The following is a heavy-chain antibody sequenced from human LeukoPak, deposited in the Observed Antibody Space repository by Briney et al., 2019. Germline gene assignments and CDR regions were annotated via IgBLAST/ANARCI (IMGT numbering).Heavy chain of an antibody. V-gene: IGHV4-39*01. Sequence: SETLSLTCTVSGGSISSSSYYWGWIRQPPGKGLGWIGSIYYSGSTYYNPSLKSRVTISVDTSKNQFSLKLSSVTAADTAVYYCARKYCSSTSCYYVYWGQGTLVTVSS. J-gene: IGHJ4*02. CDR3: ARKYCSSTSCYYVY. CDR2: IYYSGST. CDR1: GGSISSSSYY. D-gene: IGHD2-2*01.